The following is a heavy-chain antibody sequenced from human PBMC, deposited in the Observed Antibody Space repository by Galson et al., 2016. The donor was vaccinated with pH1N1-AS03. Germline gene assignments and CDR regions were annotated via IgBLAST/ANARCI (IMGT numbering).Heavy chain of an antibody. V-gene: IGHV3-7*03. D-gene: IGHD6-13*01. CDR3: KGAAVPYYYYGMDD. Sequence: SLRLSCAASGLAFSSSWMYWVRQAPGKGLEWVANIKQDGSEKYYVDSVKGRFTISRDNAKDSLYMQMNTLRAEDTAVYYCKGAAVPYYYYGMDDWGHGTTVIVSS. CDR1: GLAFSSSW. CDR2: IKQDGSEK. J-gene: IGHJ6*02.